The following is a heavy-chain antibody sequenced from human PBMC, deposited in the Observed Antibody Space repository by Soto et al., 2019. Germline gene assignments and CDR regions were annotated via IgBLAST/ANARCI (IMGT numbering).Heavy chain of an antibody. J-gene: IGHJ6*03. Sequence: SGTPSPTRPGSDGSTRRYYCRLSPAPPGKGVEWVGYIFYSGSTTSTPSLKSQVTISVDTSKNQFSLKLSSVTSADTAVYYCARLGQVYYYYYMDVWGKGTTVTVSS. CDR1: DGSTRRYY. CDR3: ARLGQVYYYYYMDV. CDR2: IFYSGST. V-gene: IGHV4-59*08.